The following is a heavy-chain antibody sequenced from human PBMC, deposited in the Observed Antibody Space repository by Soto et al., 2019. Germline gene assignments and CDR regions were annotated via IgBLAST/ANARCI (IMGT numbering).Heavy chain of an antibody. CDR3: ARDRTLVGATASDAFDI. CDR1: GYTFTSYG. D-gene: IGHD1-26*01. J-gene: IGHJ3*02. V-gene: IGHV1-18*01. Sequence: GASVKVSCKASGYTFTSYGISWVRQAPGQGLEWMGWISAYNGNTNYAQKLQGRVTMTTDTSTSTAYMELRSLRSDDTAVYYCARDRTLVGATASDAFDIWGQGTMVT. CDR2: ISAYNGNT.